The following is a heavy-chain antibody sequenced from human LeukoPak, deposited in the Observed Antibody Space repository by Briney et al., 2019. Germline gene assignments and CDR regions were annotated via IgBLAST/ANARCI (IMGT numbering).Heavy chain of an antibody. CDR1: GGSFSGYY. Sequence: KPSETLSLTCAVYGGSFSGYYWSWIRQPPGKGLEWIGEINHSGSTNYNPSLKSRVTISVDTSKNQFSLKLSSVTAADTAVYYCARSRYGDLGYWGQGTLVTVSS. J-gene: IGHJ4*02. D-gene: IGHD4-17*01. CDR2: INHSGST. V-gene: IGHV4-34*01. CDR3: ARSRYGDLGY.